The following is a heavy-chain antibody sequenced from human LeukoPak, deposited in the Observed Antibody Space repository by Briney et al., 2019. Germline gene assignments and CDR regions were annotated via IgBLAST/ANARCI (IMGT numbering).Heavy chain of an antibody. Sequence: GGSLRLSCAASGFTFSSYWMHWVRQAPGKGLVWVSRINSDGSSTSYADSVKGRFTISRDNAKNTLYLQVNSLRAEDTAVYYCARPKRLGGYSALSDYWGQGALVTVSS. CDR3: ARPKRLGGYSALSDY. V-gene: IGHV3-74*01. CDR1: GFTFSSYW. CDR2: INSDGSST. D-gene: IGHD1-26*01. J-gene: IGHJ4*02.